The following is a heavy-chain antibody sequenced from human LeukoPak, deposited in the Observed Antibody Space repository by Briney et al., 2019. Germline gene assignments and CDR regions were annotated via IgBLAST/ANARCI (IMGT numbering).Heavy chain of an antibody. CDR1: GFTFSSYG. V-gene: IGHV3-30*18. CDR3: AKARGYSYGRFDP. D-gene: IGHD5-18*01. CDR2: ISYDGSNK. J-gene: IGHJ5*02. Sequence: GGSLRLSFAASGFTFSSYGMHWVGQAPGKELEGVAVISYDGSNKYYADSVKGRFTISRDNSKNTLYLQMNSLRAEDTAVYYCAKARGYSYGRFDPWGEGTLGTVS.